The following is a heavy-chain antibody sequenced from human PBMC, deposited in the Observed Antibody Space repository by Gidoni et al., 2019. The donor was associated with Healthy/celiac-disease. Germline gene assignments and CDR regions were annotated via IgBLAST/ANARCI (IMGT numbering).Heavy chain of an antibody. CDR2: ISSSSSYI. CDR3: AREVSSSSRYGMDV. Sequence: EVQLVESGGGLVKPGGSLRLSCAASGFTFSSYSMNWVRQAPGKGLEWVSSISSSSSYIYYADSVKGRFTISRDNAKNSLYLQMNSLRAEDTAVYYCAREVSSSSRYGMDVWGQGTTVTVSS. V-gene: IGHV3-21*01. CDR1: GFTFSSYS. D-gene: IGHD6-6*01. J-gene: IGHJ6*02.